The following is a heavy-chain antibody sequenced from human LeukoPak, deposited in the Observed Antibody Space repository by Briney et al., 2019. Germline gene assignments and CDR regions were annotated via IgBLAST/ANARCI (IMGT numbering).Heavy chain of an antibody. CDR1: GFIFSHYS. CDR3: ANSPLNGYNRY. D-gene: IGHD5-24*01. J-gene: IGHJ4*02. V-gene: IGHV3-21*01. Sequence: GGSLRLSCAASGFIFSHYSMNWVRQAPGKGLGWVSSISSRSSYIFYADSMKGRFTISRDNAENSLYLQINSLRPDDTAVYYCANSPLNGYNRYWGQGTLVTVS. CDR2: ISSRSSYI.